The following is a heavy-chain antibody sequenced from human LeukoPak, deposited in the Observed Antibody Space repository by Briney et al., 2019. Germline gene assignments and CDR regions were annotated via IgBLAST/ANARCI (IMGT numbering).Heavy chain of an antibody. Sequence: SETLSLTCTVSDGSITNYDWSWVRQPPGKALEFIGHVHYSGTANYNPSLRSRVTISIDTSKKHFFLKLKSVTAADTAVYYCARGYGDFRVEGRYFHSWGQGTLVTVSA. CDR3: ARGYGDFRVEGRYFHS. J-gene: IGHJ4*02. V-gene: IGHV4-59*01. CDR1: DGSITNYD. D-gene: IGHD4-17*01. CDR2: VHYSGTA.